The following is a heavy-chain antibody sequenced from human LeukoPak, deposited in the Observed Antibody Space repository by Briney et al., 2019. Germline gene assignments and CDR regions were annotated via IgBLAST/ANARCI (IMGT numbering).Heavy chain of an antibody. J-gene: IGHJ4*02. D-gene: IGHD2-8*02. V-gene: IGHV2-5*02. CDR2: IYWDNDR. Sequence: VSGPTLVNPTQTLTLTCTFSGFSLTTSGVGVGWIRQPPGKAPECLALIYWDNDRRYSPSLRSRLTITKDTSKNQVVMTMTNMDPVDTATYFCAHRVFQGGYWDSGKFDYWGRGAPVTVSS. CDR1: GFSLTTSGVG. CDR3: AHRVFQGGYWDSGKFDY.